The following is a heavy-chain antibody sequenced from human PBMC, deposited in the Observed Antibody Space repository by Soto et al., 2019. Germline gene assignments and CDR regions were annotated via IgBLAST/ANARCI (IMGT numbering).Heavy chain of an antibody. J-gene: IGHJ6*03. CDR3: ARGHGDYPNNGYYYYYMDV. V-gene: IGHV4-34*01. CDR1: GGSFSGYY. D-gene: IGHD4-17*01. Sequence: SETLSLTCAVYGGSFSGYYWSWIRQPPGKGLEWIGEINHSGSTNYNPSLKSRVTISVDTSKNQFSLKLSSVTAADTAVYYCARGHGDYPNNGYYYYYMDVWGKGTTVTVSS. CDR2: INHSGST.